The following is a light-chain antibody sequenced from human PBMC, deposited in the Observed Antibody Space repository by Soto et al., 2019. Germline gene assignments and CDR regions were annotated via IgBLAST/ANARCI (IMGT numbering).Light chain of an antibody. V-gene: IGKV1-27*01. CDR1: QGVSSY. Sequence: DIQMTQSPSCLSASVGDRVTITCRASQGVSSYLAWYQQKPGKVPKLLIYAASTLQSGVPSRFSGSGSGTDFTLTISSLQPEDVAIYYCQKYHTAPRTFGPGTKVDVK. CDR3: QKYHTAPRT. J-gene: IGKJ3*01. CDR2: AAS.